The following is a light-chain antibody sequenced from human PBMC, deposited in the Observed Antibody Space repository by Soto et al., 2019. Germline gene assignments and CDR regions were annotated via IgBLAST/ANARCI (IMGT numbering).Light chain of an antibody. Sequence: QSVLTQPPSVSGAPGQTVTISCTGSSSNIGADFRVHWYQHLPGKAPKLFIHSDVTRPSGVSARFSGSKSGNTASLTISGLQAEDEADYYCCSYAGSSTRYVFGTGTKVTVL. J-gene: IGLJ1*01. CDR2: SDV. CDR3: CSYAGSSTRYV. CDR1: SSNIGADFR. V-gene: IGLV1-40*01.